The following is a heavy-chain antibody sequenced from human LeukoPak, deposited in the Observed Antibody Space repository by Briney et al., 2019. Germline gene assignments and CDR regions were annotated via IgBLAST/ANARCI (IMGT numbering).Heavy chain of an antibody. D-gene: IGHD3-22*01. Sequence: PGGSLRLSCAASGFTFSSYSMNWVRQAPGKGLEWVSSISSSSSYIYYADSVKGRFTISRDNAKNSLYLQMNSLRAEDTAVYYCARGFLTYYYDSSGLYFDYWGQGTLVTVSS. CDR1: GFTFSSYS. CDR3: ARGFLTYYYDSSGLYFDY. V-gene: IGHV3-21*04. CDR2: ISSSSSYI. J-gene: IGHJ4*02.